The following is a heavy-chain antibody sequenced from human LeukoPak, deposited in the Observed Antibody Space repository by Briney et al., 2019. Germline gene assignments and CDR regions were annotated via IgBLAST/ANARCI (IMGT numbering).Heavy chain of an antibody. J-gene: IGHJ4*02. CDR3: ARETRGVAFDY. Sequence: GGSLRLSCAGSGFTFSNYAMNWVRQAPGKGLEWVSSISESGGTRDYADSVKGRFAISRDNSKNTLYLQMNSLRVEDTAVYYCARETRGVAFDYWGQGTLVTVSS. V-gene: IGHV3-23*01. CDR1: GFTFSNYA. D-gene: IGHD2-2*01. CDR2: ISESGGTR.